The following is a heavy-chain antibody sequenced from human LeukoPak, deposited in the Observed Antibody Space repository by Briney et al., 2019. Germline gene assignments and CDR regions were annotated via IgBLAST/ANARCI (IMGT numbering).Heavy chain of an antibody. V-gene: IGHV4-38-2*01. D-gene: IGHD3-10*01. J-gene: IGHJ4*02. CDR2: IFHSGST. CDR1: GYSISSGDY. Sequence: PSETLSLTYAVSGYSISSGDYWGWIRQSPGKALEWIGNIFHSGSTYHNPSLKSRVTISVDTSKNEFSLKLSSVTAADTAVYYCARGIYYLIEYWGQGTLVTVSS. CDR3: ARGIYYLIEY.